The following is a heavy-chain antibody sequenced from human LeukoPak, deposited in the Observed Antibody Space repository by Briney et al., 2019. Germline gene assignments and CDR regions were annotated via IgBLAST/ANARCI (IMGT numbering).Heavy chain of an antibody. CDR3: ARGPHLELYYFDY. CDR2: ISYDGSNK. J-gene: IGHJ4*02. CDR1: GFTFSSYA. V-gene: IGHV3-30*04. D-gene: IGHD1-7*01. Sequence: GGSLRLSCAASGFTFSSYAMHWVRQAPGKGLEWVAVISYDGSNKYYADSVKGRLTISRDNSKNTLYLQMNSLRAEDTAVYYCARGPHLELYYFDYWGQGALVTVSS.